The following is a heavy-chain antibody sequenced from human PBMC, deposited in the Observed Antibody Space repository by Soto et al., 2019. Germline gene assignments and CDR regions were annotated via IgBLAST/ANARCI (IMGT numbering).Heavy chain of an antibody. Sequence: GGSLRLSCAASGFTFSSYGMHWVRQAPGKGLEWVAVISYDGRNKYYADSVKGRFTISRDNSKNTLYLQMSSLRAEDTAVYYCVKDGSSGWPYYYGLDVWGQGTTVTVS. CDR1: GFTFSSYG. V-gene: IGHV3-30*18. J-gene: IGHJ6*02. D-gene: IGHD6-19*01. CDR2: ISYDGRNK. CDR3: VKDGSSGWPYYYGLDV.